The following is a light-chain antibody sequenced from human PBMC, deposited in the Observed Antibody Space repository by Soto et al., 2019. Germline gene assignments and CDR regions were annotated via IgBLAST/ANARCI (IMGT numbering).Light chain of an antibody. J-gene: IGKJ1*01. Sequence: EIVLTQSQGTLSLAPGERATLSCRASQSVNNNYLAWYQHKPGQAPMLLIYGASSRATAIPNRFSARGSDTVFTLTISGLEPEDFAVYYCQQSGTIGTFGPGTKVEI. CDR3: QQSGTIGT. CDR2: GAS. CDR1: QSVNNNY. V-gene: IGKV3-20*01.